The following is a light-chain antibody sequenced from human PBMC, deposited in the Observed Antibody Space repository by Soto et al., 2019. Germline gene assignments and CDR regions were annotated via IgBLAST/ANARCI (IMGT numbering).Light chain of an antibody. Sequence: EIVLTQSPATLSLSPXERATLPCRASQSVSSSLAWYQQKPGQAPRLLIYGASNGATGTPARFSGAGSGTDFTLTISSLEPEDFAVYYCQQRYNWPLTFGGGTKVDIK. J-gene: IGKJ4*01. CDR3: QQRYNWPLT. CDR1: QSVSSS. CDR2: GAS. V-gene: IGKV3-11*01.